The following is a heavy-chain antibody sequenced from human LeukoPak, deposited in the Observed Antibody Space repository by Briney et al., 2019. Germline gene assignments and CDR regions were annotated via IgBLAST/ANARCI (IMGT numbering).Heavy chain of an antibody. CDR1: GGTFSRYA. D-gene: IGHD1-26*01. Sequence: GASVKVSCKASGGTFSRYAISWVRQAPGQGLECMGRIIPFGTANYAQKFQGRVTITTDESTSTAYMELSSLKSEDTAVYYCARIGSYSGEGAFDIWGQGTMVTVSS. V-gene: IGHV1-69*05. J-gene: IGHJ3*02. CDR2: IIPFGTA. CDR3: ARIGSYSGEGAFDI.